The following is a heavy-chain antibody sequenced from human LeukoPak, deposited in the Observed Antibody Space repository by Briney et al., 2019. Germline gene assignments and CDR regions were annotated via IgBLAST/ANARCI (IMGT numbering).Heavy chain of an antibody. D-gene: IGHD6-13*01. J-gene: IGHJ4*02. CDR2: TNQDGTEI. Sequence: GGSLRLSCEASGFTFRNYWMSWVRQAPGKGLEWVANTNQDGTEINYVDSVRGRVTISRDNAKDSLYLQMNSLRAEDTAMYYCARDLGYSTFDCWGQGTLVTVSS. V-gene: IGHV3-7*01. CDR1: GFTFRNYW. CDR3: ARDLGYSTFDC.